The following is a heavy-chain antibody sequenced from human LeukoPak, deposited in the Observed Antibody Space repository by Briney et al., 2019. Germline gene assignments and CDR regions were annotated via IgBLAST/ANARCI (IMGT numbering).Heavy chain of an antibody. J-gene: IGHJ4*02. CDR3: ARDLGSGSYQELDY. Sequence: PSETLSLTCTVSGVSISSYYWSWIRQPAGKGLEWIGRIYTSGSTNYYPSLKSRVTISVDKSKSQVSLKLSSVTAADTAVYYCARDLGSGSYQELDYWGQGTLLTVSS. D-gene: IGHD3-10*01. V-gene: IGHV4-4*07. CDR2: IYTSGST. CDR1: GVSISSYY.